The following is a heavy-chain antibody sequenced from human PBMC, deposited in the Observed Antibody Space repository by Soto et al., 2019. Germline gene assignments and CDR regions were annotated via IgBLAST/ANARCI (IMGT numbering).Heavy chain of an antibody. D-gene: IGHD3-3*02. CDR1: GGTFRTSA. J-gene: IGHJ6*02. CDR2: IMPIFRTP. CDR3: ARDKDRPQLGGNYYYILDV. V-gene: IGHV1-69*12. Sequence: QVQREQSGAEVKKPGSSVKVSCKASGGTFRTSAISWVRQASGHGLEWRGGIMPIFRTPDYAQKFQGRVIITADEFTGTAYMGLSGLRSVDTAVYYCARDKDRPQLGGNYYYILDVWGPGTRITVSS.